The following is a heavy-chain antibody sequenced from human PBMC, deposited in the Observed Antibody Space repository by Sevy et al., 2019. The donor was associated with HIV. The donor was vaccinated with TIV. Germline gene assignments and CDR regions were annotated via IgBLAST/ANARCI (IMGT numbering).Heavy chain of an antibody. J-gene: IGHJ3*01. CDR2: ISYDETNR. CDR3: AKNLVGTPDTFDV. CDR1: GFSFNTYG. V-gene: IGHV3-30*18. Sequence: GGSLRLSCAASGFSFNTYGMHWVRQAPGKGLEWVAVISYDETNRYSADSVKGRFNISRDNSKNTLYLHMNSLRAEGTAVYYCAKNLVGTPDTFDVWGQGTMVTVSS. D-gene: IGHD1-26*01.